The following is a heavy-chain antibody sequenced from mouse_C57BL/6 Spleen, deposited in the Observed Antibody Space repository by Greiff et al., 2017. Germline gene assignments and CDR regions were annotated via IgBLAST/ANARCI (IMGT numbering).Heavy chain of an antibody. CDR3: ARLDLGGY. V-gene: IGHV5-6*01. J-gene: IGHJ2*01. CDR1: GFTFSSYG. CDR2: ISSGGSYT. Sequence: EVQVVESGGDLVKPGGSLKLSCAASGFTFSSYGMSWVRQTPDKRLEWVATISSGGSYTYYPDSVKGRFTISRDNAKNTLYLQMSSLKSEDTAMYYCARLDLGGYWGQGTTLTVSS.